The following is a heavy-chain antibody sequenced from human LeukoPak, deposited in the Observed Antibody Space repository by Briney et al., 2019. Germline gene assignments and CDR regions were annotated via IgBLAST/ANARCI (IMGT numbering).Heavy chain of an antibody. CDR2: ISSSSTYI. CDR3: ASRYCTTTNCYAFDF. V-gene: IGHV3-21*01. CDR1: GFTFSSYG. J-gene: IGHJ3*01. D-gene: IGHD2-2*01. Sequence: PGGSLRLSCAASGFTFSSYGMHWVRQAPGKGLEWVSSISSSSTYIFYADSVKGRFTISRDNAKNSLYLQMNSLRAEDTAVYYCASRYCTTTNCYAFDFWGQGTMVTVSS.